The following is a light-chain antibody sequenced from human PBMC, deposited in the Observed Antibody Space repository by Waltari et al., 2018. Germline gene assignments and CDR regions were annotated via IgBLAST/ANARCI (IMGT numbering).Light chain of an antibody. CDR2: DVN. CDR1: SRDIGGSNF. J-gene: IGLJ3*02. Sequence: QSALTQPPSASGSPGQSVTISCTGTSRDIGGSNFVSWYQPRPGKAPSFLIYDVNKRPSGVSDRVSGAKSGNTASLTVSGLQPDEEATYYCSAFAGSNNCGVFGGGTKLTVL. CDR3: SAFAGSNNCGV. V-gene: IGLV2-8*01.